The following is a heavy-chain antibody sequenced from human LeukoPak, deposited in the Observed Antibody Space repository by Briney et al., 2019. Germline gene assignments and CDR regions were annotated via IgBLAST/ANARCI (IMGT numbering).Heavy chain of an antibody. Sequence: ASVKVSCKASGCTFTSYGISWVRQAPGQGLEWMGIINPSGGSTSYAQKFQGRVTMTRDTSTSTVYMELSSLRSEDTAVYYCARDSSSIAAAVDNWFDPWGQGTLVTVSS. D-gene: IGHD6-25*01. CDR1: GCTFTSYG. J-gene: IGHJ5*02. CDR3: ARDSSSIAAAVDNWFDP. CDR2: INPSGGST. V-gene: IGHV1-46*01.